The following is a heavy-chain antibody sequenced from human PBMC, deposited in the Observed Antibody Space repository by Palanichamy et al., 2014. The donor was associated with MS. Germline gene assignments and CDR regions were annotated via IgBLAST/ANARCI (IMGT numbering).Heavy chain of an antibody. V-gene: IGHV1-18*01. CDR3: ARVPLRLLYYSDNDNYYWFFDL. Sequence: QVQLVQSGAEVRKPGASVRVSCKASGYSFTNYVISWLRQTPGQGLEWMGWISTYNGNTHYPLRLQGRVTMTTDTSTSAVYMELTSLRSDDTAIYYCARVPLRLLYYSDNDNYYWFFDLWGRGTLVTVSS. CDR1: GYSFTNYV. D-gene: IGHD3-22*01. J-gene: IGHJ2*01. CDR2: ISTYNGNT.